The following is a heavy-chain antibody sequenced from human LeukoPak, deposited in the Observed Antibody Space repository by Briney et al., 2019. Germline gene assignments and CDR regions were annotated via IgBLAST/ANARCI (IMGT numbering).Heavy chain of an antibody. J-gene: IGHJ4*02. Sequence: GGSLRLSCAASGFTFSDYYMSWIRQAPGKGLEWVSYISSSGSTIYYADSVKGRLTISRDNAKNSLYLQMNSLRAEDTAVYYCASSYYGSGSYYPRPIDYWGQGTLVTVSS. CDR2: ISSSGSTI. V-gene: IGHV3-11*01. CDR1: GFTFSDYY. CDR3: ASSYYGSGSYYPRPIDY. D-gene: IGHD3-10*01.